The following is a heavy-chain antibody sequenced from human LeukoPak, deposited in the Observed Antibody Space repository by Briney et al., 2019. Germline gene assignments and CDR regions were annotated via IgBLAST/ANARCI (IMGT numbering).Heavy chain of an antibody. Sequence: GGSPRLSCAASGFTFSSYGMHWVRQAPGKGLEWVAFIRYDGSNKYYADSVKGRFTISRDNSKNTLYLQMNSLRAEDTAVYYCAKSASFYGDYSGRDAFDIWGQGTMVTVSS. V-gene: IGHV3-30*02. CDR2: IRYDGSNK. D-gene: IGHD4-17*01. CDR1: GFTFSSYG. J-gene: IGHJ3*02. CDR3: AKSASFYGDYSGRDAFDI.